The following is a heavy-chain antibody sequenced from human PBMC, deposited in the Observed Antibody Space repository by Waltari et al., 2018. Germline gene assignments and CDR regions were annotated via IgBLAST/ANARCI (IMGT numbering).Heavy chain of an antibody. V-gene: IGHV4-4*09. D-gene: IGHD3-22*01. Sequence: QVQLQESGPGLVQPSETLSLTCTVSGGSISSYYLSWIRQPPGKGLGWIGYIYTSGSTNYNPSLKSRVTISVDTSKNQFSLKLSSVTAADTAVYYCARGAEYYYDSSGYYYAGAFDIWGQGTMVTVSS. CDR3: ARGAEYYYDSSGYYYAGAFDI. CDR2: IYTSGST. J-gene: IGHJ3*02. CDR1: GGSISSYY.